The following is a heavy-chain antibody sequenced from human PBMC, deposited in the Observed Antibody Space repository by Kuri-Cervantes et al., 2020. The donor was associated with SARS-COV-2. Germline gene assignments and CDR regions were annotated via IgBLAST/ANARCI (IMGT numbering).Heavy chain of an antibody. CDR3: AWYLGAPRDPHRIAVAEGVPDY. CDR2: NSDYNGNT. J-gene: IGHJ4*02. V-gene: IGHV1-18*01. D-gene: IGHD6-19*01. CDR1: GYTFTSYG. Sequence: ASVQVSCKASGYTFTSYGISCVRQAPGQELEWMGWNSDYNGNTNYAQKLQGRVTMTTDTSTSTAYMELRSLRSDDTAVYYCAWYLGAPRDPHRIAVAEGVPDYWGQGTLVTVSS.